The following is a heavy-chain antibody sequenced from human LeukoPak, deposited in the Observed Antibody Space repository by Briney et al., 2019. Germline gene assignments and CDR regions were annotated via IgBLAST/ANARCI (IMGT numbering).Heavy chain of an antibody. J-gene: IGHJ4*02. Sequence: GASVTVSCKASGYTFTSYAMHWVRQAPGQRLEWMGWINAGNGNTKYSQKFQGRVTITRDTSASTAYMELSSLRAEDTAVYYCARLTQLARGRYWGQGTLVTVSS. V-gene: IGHV1-3*01. D-gene: IGHD6-6*01. CDR2: INAGNGNT. CDR1: GYTFTSYA. CDR3: ARLTQLARGRY.